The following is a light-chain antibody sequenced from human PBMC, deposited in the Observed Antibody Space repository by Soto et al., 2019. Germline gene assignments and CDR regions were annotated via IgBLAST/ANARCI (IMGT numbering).Light chain of an antibody. J-gene: IGKJ2*01. CDR2: AAS. CDR3: QQSRTTPHT. CDR1: QSVITY. Sequence: DIQMTQSPSSLSASVGDRVTITCRASQSVITYLNWYQQKPGKAPKLLLYAASNLPSGVPSRFSGSGSGTEFTLTIDTLQPDDFATYYCQQSRTTPHTFGQGTTVEIK. V-gene: IGKV1-39*01.